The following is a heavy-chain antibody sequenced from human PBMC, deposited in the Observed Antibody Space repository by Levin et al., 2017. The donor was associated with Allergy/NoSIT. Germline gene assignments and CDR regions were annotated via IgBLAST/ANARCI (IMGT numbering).Heavy chain of an antibody. Sequence: ASVKVSCKASGYTFTNYGNGINWVRQAPGQGLEWMGWISGHNGNTNNAQKFQGSITMTTDTSTSTAYMEVRSLRFDDTAVYYCARDLSNRGHFDYWGQGTLVAVSS. J-gene: IGHJ4*02. D-gene: IGHD2/OR15-2a*01. CDR3: ARDLSNRGHFDY. CDR1: GYTFTNYG. V-gene: IGHV1-18*01. CDR2: ISGHNGNT.